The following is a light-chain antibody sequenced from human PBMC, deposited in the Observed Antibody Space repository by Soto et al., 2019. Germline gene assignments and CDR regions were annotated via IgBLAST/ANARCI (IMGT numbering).Light chain of an antibody. CDR3: CSYTSSSTRV. J-gene: IGLJ3*02. CDR2: EVS. CDR1: SSDVGGYNY. V-gene: IGLV2-14*01. Sequence: QSALTQPASVSGSPGQSITISCTGTSSDVGGYNYVSWYQQHPGKAPKLMIYEVSNRPSGVSNRFSGSKSGNTASLTISGLHAEDEADYYCCSYTSSSTRVFGGGTQLTVL.